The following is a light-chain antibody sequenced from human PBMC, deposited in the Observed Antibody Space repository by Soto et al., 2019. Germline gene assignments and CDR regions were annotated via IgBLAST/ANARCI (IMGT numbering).Light chain of an antibody. CDR3: QRGNSFPLT. CDR1: QSISAW. Sequence: DIQMTQSPSTLSASVGDRVTITCRASQSISAWLAWYQQKPGKAPRLLIYKASTLEIGVPSRFSGSGSGTDFTLTISSLQPEDFATYYCQRGNSFPLTFGGGTKVDIK. J-gene: IGKJ4*01. V-gene: IGKV1-5*03. CDR2: KAS.